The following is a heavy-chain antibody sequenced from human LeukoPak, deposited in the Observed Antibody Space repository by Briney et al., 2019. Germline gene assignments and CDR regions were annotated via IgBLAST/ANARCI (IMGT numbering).Heavy chain of an antibody. J-gene: IGHJ4*02. CDR3: ARGPPPRGDFWSGYYRGAFDY. CDR1: GGSFSGYY. Sequence: PSETLSLTCAVCGGSFSGYYWSWIRQPPGKGLEWIGEINHSGSTNYNPSLKSRVTISVDTSKNQFSLKLSSVTAADTAVYYCARGPPPRGDFWSGYYRGAFDYWGQGTLVTVSS. D-gene: IGHD3-3*01. CDR2: INHSGST. V-gene: IGHV4-34*01.